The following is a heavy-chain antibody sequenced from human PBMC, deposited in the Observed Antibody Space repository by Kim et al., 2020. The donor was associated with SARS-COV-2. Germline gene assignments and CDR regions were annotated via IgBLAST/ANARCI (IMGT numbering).Heavy chain of an antibody. CDR2: ISYDGSNK. CDR3: AKDWALTYYYDSSGYPGAFDI. J-gene: IGHJ3*02. D-gene: IGHD3-22*01. CDR1: GFTFSSYG. V-gene: IGHV3-30*18. Sequence: GGSLRLSCAASGFTFSSYGMHWVRQAPGKGLEWVAVISYDGSNKYYADSVKGRFTISRDNSKNTLYLQMNSLRAEDTAVYYCAKDWALTYYYDSSGYPGAFDIWGQGTMVTVSS.